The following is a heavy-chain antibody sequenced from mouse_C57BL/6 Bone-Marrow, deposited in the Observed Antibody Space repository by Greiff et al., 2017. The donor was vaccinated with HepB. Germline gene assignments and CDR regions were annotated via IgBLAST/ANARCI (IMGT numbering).Heavy chain of an antibody. Sequence: QVQLQQPGAELVMPGASVKLSCKASGYTFTSYWMHWVKQRPGQGLAWIGEIDPSDSYTNYNQKFKGKSTLTVDKSSSTAYMQLSSLTSEDSAVYYCARCDTTVVAKYLYFDVWGTGTTVTVSS. J-gene: IGHJ1*03. D-gene: IGHD1-1*01. V-gene: IGHV1-69*01. CDR2: IDPSDSYT. CDR1: GYTFTSYW. CDR3: ARCDTTVVAKYLYFDV.